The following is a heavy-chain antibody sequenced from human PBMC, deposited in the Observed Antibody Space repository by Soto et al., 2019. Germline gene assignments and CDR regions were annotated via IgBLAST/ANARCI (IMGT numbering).Heavy chain of an antibody. V-gene: IGHV4-30-4*01. CDR2: NYYSGTT. CDR1: GGSISSGDYF. J-gene: IGHJ4*02. D-gene: IGHD3-9*01. Sequence: PSETLSLTCTVSGGSISSGDYFWSWIRQAPGKGLGWIGYNYYSGTTYYNPSLKSRVTISSDTSKNQYALKLSSATAADTAVYYCARAPGYDMLTGYRKYFDYWGRGILVTVSS. CDR3: ARAPGYDMLTGYRKYFDY.